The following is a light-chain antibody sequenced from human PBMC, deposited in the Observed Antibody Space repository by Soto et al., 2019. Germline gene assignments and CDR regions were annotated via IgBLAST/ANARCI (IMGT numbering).Light chain of an antibody. CDR1: SRDVGGYNY. J-gene: IGLJ2*01. Sequence: QSALTQPASVSGSPGQSITMSCTGTSRDVGGYNYVSWYQQHPGKAPKLMIYDVSNRPSGVSNRFSGSKSGNTASLTISGLQAEDEADYYCSSYTSSSSPVFGGGTKLTVL. CDR3: SSYTSSSSPV. V-gene: IGLV2-14*01. CDR2: DVS.